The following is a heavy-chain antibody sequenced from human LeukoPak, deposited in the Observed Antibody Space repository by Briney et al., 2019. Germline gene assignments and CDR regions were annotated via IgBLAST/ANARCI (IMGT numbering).Heavy chain of an antibody. CDR3: TKGRGI. Sequence: SETLSLTCTVSGYSISTGYYWDWIRQPPGKGLEWIGTFYHGGSTYYNPSLKSRVTISVDTSKNQFSLKLTSVTAADTAVYYCTKGRGIWGQGTLVTVSS. V-gene: IGHV4-38-2*02. J-gene: IGHJ4*02. D-gene: IGHD3-10*01. CDR2: FYHGGST. CDR1: GYSISTGYY.